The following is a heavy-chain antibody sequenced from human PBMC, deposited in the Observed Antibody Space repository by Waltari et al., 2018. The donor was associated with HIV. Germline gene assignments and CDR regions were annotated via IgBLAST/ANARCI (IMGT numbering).Heavy chain of an antibody. V-gene: IGHV4-39*01. CDR3: ARLRFHSLYYFDS. J-gene: IGHJ4*02. CDR2: IHYSGTA. Sequence: QLHLQESGPGLVKPSEPLSLTCSVSGASISSSSYYWAWIRQPPGKGLEWIGAIHYSGTAYYHRSVKSRVSASLDASKNELSLKLTSVTATDTALYYCARLRFHSLYYFDSWGPGILVTVSS. D-gene: IGHD3-16*01. CDR1: GASISSSSYY.